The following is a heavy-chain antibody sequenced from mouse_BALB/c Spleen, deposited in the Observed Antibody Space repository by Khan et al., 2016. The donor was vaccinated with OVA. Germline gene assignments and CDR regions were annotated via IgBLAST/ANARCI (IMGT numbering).Heavy chain of an antibody. J-gene: IGHJ4*01. CDR2: IWSDGST. CDR3: ARQRYYDYYVLDY. V-gene: IGHV2-6-1*01. Sequence: VELVESGPGLVAPSQSLSITCTISGFSLTNYGIHWVRQPPGKGLEWLVVIWSDGSTTYNSTLKSRLSITKDNSKSQVFLKMNSLQTDDTAMYYCARQRYYDYYVLDYWGQGTSVTVSS. D-gene: IGHD2-1*01. CDR1: GFSLTNYG.